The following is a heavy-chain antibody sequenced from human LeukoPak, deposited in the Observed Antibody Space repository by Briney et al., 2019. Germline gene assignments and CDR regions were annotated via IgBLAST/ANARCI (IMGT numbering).Heavy chain of an antibody. CDR1: GGSISSGGYY. V-gene: IGHV4-31*03. D-gene: IGHD3-16*01. J-gene: IGHJ3*01. CDR2: IYYSGST. Sequence: PSETLSLTCTVSGGSISSGGYYWSWIRQHPGKGLEGIVYIYYSGSTYYNPSLKSRVTISVYTSKNQFSLNLISVAAADTAVDYCERKRGEWNDAFDLWGQGTMVTVSS. CDR3: ERKRGEWNDAFDL.